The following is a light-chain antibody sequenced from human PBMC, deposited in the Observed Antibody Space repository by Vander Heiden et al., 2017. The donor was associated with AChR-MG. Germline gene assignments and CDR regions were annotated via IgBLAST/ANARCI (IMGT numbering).Light chain of an antibody. CDR1: QVNSNY. Sequence: DIQMTKPPSDMSASVGDRVTITYPASQVNSNYLAWFQQKPGQVPKRLIYAVSSLQSGVPSRFSGSGSGTEFTLTISSLQPEDFATYYYLQHNSYPYTFGQGTKLGIK. CDR3: LQHNSYPYT. V-gene: IGKV1-17*03. CDR2: AVS. J-gene: IGKJ2*01.